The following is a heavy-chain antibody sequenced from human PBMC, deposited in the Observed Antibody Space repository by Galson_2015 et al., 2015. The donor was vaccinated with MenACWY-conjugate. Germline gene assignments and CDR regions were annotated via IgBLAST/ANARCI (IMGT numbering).Heavy chain of an antibody. J-gene: IGHJ5*02. CDR3: AKDSGYYDFWSGHSRRWFDP. D-gene: IGHD3-3*01. CDR2: INPSGGST. CDR1: GYTLTDLS. Sequence: VKVSCKVSGYTLTDLSMYGVRQAPGQGLEWMGIINPSGGSTTYAQKFQGRVTMTRDTSTSTVYMELSSLRSEDTAVYYCAKDSGYYDFWSGHSRRWFDPWGQGTLVTVSS. V-gene: IGHV1-46*01.